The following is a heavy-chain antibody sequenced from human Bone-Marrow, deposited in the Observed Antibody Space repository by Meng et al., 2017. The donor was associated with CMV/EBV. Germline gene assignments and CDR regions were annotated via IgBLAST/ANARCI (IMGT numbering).Heavy chain of an antibody. J-gene: IGHJ4*02. Sequence: GGSLRLSCAASGFTFSSYWMHWVRQAPGKGLVWVSRINSDGSSTSYADSVKGRFTISRDNAKNTLYLQMNSLRAEDTAVYYCARVGYCSSTSCYDDYWGQGTLVTVSS. CDR2: INSDGSST. CDR1: GFTFSSYW. CDR3: ARVGYCSSTSCYDDY. D-gene: IGHD2-2*03. V-gene: IGHV3-74*01.